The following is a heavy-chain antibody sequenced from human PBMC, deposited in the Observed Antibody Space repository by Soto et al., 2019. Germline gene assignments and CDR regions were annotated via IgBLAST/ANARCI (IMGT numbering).Heavy chain of an antibody. Sequence: QVQLVESGGGVVQPGGSLRLSCAASGFTFGRHGMHWVRQAPGKGLEWVAVIGSDGRRDSYADSVKGRFTISRDNGQNTLYLQMNSLRAEDTAVYYCARDDDYGDNGLDYGGQGPLVTVSS. CDR3: ARDDDYGDNGLDY. V-gene: IGHV3-33*01. CDR1: GFTFGRHG. D-gene: IGHD4-17*01. J-gene: IGHJ4*02. CDR2: IGSDGRRD.